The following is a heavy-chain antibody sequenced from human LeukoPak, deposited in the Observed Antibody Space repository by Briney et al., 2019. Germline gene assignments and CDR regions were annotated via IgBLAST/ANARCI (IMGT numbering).Heavy chain of an antibody. J-gene: IGHJ4*02. CDR3: AKQLGYCSDGSCYFPY. CDR1: GFTFSSSA. D-gene: IGHD2-15*01. Sequence: GGFLRLFCAASGFTFSSSAMSWVRQTPGKGLEWVSAISNNGGYTYYADSVQGRFTISRDNSKSTLCLQMNSLRAEDTAVYYCAKQLGYCSDGSCYFPYWGQGTLVTVSS. CDR2: ISNNGGYT. V-gene: IGHV3-23*01.